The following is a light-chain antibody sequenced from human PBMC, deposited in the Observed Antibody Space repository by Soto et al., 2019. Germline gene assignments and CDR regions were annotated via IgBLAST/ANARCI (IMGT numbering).Light chain of an antibody. V-gene: IGKV1-8*01. J-gene: IGKJ3*01. CDR3: QQDSTYPFT. CDR2: AAS. Sequence: ATRMTQSPSSGDRVNITCRADQGVSSYLAWYPQKPGRAPKLLIYAASTLQSGLPSTFRGSGSGRDFTLTISCLQSEDFATYFLQQDSTYPFTFGPGTKVDVK. CDR1: QGVSSY.